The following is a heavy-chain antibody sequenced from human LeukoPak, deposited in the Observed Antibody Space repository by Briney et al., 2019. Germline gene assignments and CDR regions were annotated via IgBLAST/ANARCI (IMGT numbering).Heavy chain of an antibody. D-gene: IGHD3-16*01. J-gene: IGHJ4*02. CDR2: IYQSGGT. V-gene: IGHV4-30-2*01. Sequence: SETLSLTCTVSGGSISSGGYYWSWIRQPPVKGLEWIGAIYQSGGTYYNPSLKSRVTISVDRSKNQFSLKLSSVTAADTAVYYCARSPPLGVDYWGQGTLVTVSS. CDR1: GGSISSGGYY. CDR3: ARSPPLGVDY.